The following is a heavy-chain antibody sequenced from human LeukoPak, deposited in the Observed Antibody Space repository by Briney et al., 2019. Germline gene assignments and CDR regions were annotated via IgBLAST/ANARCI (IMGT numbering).Heavy chain of an antibody. D-gene: IGHD6-13*01. CDR2: IIPIFGTA. V-gene: IGHV1-69*13. Sequence: GASVEVSCKASGGTFSSYAISWVRQAPGQGLEWMGGIIPIFGTANYAQKFQGRVTITADESTSTAYMELSSLRSEDTAVYYCASGSSSWKLDYWGQGTLVTVSS. J-gene: IGHJ4*02. CDR3: ASGSSSWKLDY. CDR1: GGTFSSYA.